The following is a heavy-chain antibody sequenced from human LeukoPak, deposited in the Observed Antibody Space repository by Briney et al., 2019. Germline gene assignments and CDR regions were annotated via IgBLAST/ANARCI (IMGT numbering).Heavy chain of an antibody. CDR1: GFTFNSYA. J-gene: IGHJ4*02. Sequence: PGRSLRLSCAASGFTFNSYAMHWVRQAPGKGLEWVAGISYDGSNKYYADSVKGRFTISRDNSKNTLYLQMSSLRAEDTDVYYCVSLYSDILTGTDYWGQGTLVTVSS. CDR3: VSLYSDILTGTDY. V-gene: IGHV3-30*04. D-gene: IGHD3-9*01. CDR2: ISYDGSNK.